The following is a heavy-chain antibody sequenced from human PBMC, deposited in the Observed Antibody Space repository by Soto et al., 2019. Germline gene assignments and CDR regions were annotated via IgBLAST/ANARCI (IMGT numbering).Heavy chain of an antibody. CDR2: INPNVGGT. V-gene: IGHV1-2*02. CDR3: ARGGREVPRIPYDT. CDR1: GYTFTDYY. D-gene: IGHD3-16*01. J-gene: IGHJ5*02. Sequence: QVHLVQSGAEVKKPGASVYVSCKASGYTFTDYYVHWVRQAPGQGLEWMGWINPNVGGTNYARQFQGRLTMTRDTSISTVYMQLTRLGPDDTARYYCARGGREVPRIPYDTWGQGTLVTVSS.